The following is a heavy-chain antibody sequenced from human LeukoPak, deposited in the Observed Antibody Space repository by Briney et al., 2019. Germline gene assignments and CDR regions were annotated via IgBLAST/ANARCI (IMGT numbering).Heavy chain of an antibody. CDR1: GFTFSSYW. J-gene: IGHJ4*02. D-gene: IGHD4-17*01. V-gene: IGHV3-74*01. Sequence: GGSLRLSCAASGFTFSSYWMHWVRQAPGKGLVWVSRINSDGSSTSYADSVKGRFTISRGNAKNTLYLQMNSLRAEDTAVYYCARRDDYGDFDYWGQGTLVTVSS. CDR3: ARRDDYGDFDY. CDR2: INSDGSST.